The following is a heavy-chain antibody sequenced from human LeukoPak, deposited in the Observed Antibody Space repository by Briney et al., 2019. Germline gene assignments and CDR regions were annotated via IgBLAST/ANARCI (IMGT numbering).Heavy chain of an antibody. CDR1: GGSISSGGYY. J-gene: IGHJ5*02. D-gene: IGHD4-23*01. CDR3: AREVDGGTNWFDP. Sequence: SETLSLTCTVSGGSISSGGYYWSWIRQHPGKGLEWIGYIYYSGSTYYSPSLKSRVTISVDTSKNQFSLKLSSVTAADTAVYYCAREVDGGTNWFDPWGQGTLVTVSS. V-gene: IGHV4-31*03. CDR2: IYYSGST.